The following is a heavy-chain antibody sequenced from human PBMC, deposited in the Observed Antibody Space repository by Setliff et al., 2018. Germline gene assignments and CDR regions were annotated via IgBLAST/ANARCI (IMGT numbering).Heavy chain of an antibody. D-gene: IGHD3-16*01. Sequence: SETLSLTCGVFGESFSGFHWSWIRQPPGKGLEWIGYIYRAGATDYNPALKSRVTISADTSKNQVSLKLTSVTAADTALYYCARGINWYFDLWGRGTLVTVSS. CDR1: GESFSGFH. CDR3: ARGINWYFDL. CDR2: IYRAGAT. J-gene: IGHJ2*01. V-gene: IGHV4-34*01.